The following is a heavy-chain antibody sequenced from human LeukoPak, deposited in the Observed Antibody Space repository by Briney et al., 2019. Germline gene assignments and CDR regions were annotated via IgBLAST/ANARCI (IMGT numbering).Heavy chain of an antibody. V-gene: IGHV3-11*01. CDR2: ISNGGSTI. CDR3: ARVWLVTSFDL. J-gene: IGHJ4*02. Sequence: GGSLRVSSTASGFTFSDYYMSWIRQAPGKGLECLSHISNGGSTIDYADSVKGRFTISRDNAKHSLYLQMNSLRAENTAVYYCARVWLVTSFDLWGQGTLVTVSS. CDR1: GFTFSDYY. D-gene: IGHD5-18*01.